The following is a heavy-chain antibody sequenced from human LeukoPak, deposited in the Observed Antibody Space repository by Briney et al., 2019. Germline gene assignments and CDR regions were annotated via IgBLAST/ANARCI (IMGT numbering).Heavy chain of an antibody. J-gene: IGHJ4*02. Sequence: RGESLKISCKGSGYSFTSYWIGWVRQMPGKGLEWMGIIYPGDSDTRYSPSFQGQVTISADKSISTAYLQWSSLKASDTAMYYCARTSSRYNWNYDYWGQGTLVTVSS. D-gene: IGHD1-7*01. CDR2: IYPGDSDT. V-gene: IGHV5-51*01. CDR3: ARTSSRYNWNYDY. CDR1: GYSFTSYW.